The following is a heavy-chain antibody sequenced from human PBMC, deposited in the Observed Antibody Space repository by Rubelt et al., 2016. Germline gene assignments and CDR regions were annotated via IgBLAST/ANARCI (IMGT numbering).Heavy chain of an antibody. V-gene: IGHV1-8*01. CDR3: ARLSITIVGVVVYYYGMEG. J-gene: IGHJ6*02. Sequence: QVQLVQSGAEVKKPGASVKVSCKASGYTFTSYDINWVRQATGQGLEWMGWMNPNSGNTGYAQKFQGRVTMTRNTSISTAYMWLSSLRSEETAVYYCARLSITIVGVVVYYYGMEGWGQGTTVTVSS. D-gene: IGHD3-3*01. CDR2: MNPNSGNT. CDR1: GYTFTSYD.